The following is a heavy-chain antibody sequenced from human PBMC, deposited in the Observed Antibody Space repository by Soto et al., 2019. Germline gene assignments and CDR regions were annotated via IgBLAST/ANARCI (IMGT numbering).Heavy chain of an antibody. D-gene: IGHD3-22*01. CDR2: ITPIFGTA. J-gene: IGHJ4*02. CDR1: GGTFSSYA. CDR3: ARYQGSYYYDSSGYLDY. Sequence: SVKVSCKASGGTFSSYAISWVRQAPGQGLEWMGGITPIFGTANYAQKFQGRVTITADESTSTAYMELSSLRSEDTAVYYCARYQGSYYYDSSGYLDYWGQGTLVTVSS. V-gene: IGHV1-69*13.